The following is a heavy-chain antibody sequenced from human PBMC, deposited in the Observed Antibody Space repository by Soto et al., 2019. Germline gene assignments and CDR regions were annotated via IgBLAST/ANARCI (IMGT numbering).Heavy chain of an antibody. CDR1: GGSISSDGHY. CDR3: ARARDGYNSVDY. J-gene: IGHJ4*02. V-gene: IGHV4-31*11. Sequence: QVQLQESGPGLVKPSQTLSLTCAVSGGSISSDGHYWSWIRQHPGKGLEWIGYIYHSGSTYYNPYVKSRVTMSIDTSKNQFFLRVSSVTAADTAVYYCARARDGYNSVDYWGQGTLVTVSS. CDR2: IYHSGST. D-gene: IGHD5-12*01.